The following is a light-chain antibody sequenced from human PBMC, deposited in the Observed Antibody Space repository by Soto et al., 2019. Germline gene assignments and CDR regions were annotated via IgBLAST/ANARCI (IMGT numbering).Light chain of an antibody. CDR2: DVS. J-gene: IGLJ1*01. Sequence: SVLTQPRSVSGSPGQSVTISCTGISSDVGGYNYVSWYQQHPGKAPKLMIYDVSKRPSGVPDRFSGSKSGSTASLTISGLQAEDEADYYCCSYAGSFYVFGTGTKVTVL. CDR3: CSYAGSFYV. V-gene: IGLV2-11*01. CDR1: SSDVGGYNY.